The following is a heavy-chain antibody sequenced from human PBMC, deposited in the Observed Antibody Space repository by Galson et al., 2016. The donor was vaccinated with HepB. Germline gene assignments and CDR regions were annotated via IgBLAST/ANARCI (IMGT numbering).Heavy chain of an antibody. Sequence: SVKVSCKASGGTFNKYAVSWVQQAPGQGLEWMGGTIPTYGRASYAQNFQGRITITADDSTTTVYMELSNLRPDDTAVYYCTGERWDLPPIYYFECWGRGTLVTVSS. CDR1: GGTFNKYA. CDR2: TIPTYGRA. D-gene: IGHD4-23*01. V-gene: IGHV1-69*13. J-gene: IGHJ4*02. CDR3: TGERWDLPPIYYFEC.